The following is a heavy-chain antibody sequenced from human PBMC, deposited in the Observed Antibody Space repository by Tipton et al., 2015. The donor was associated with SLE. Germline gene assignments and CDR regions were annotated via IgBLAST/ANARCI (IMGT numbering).Heavy chain of an antibody. J-gene: IGHJ4*02. Sequence: SLRLSCAASGFSFSNYAMSWVRQAPGKGLDWVSTISAKSDETWHADSVKGRFTVSRDNSKNTLYLQMNSLRAEDTAVYYCSKDFGGPDDDWGQGTLVTVSS. CDR2: ISAKSDET. D-gene: IGHD3-16*01. CDR1: GFSFSNYA. V-gene: IGHV3-23*01. CDR3: SKDFGGPDDD.